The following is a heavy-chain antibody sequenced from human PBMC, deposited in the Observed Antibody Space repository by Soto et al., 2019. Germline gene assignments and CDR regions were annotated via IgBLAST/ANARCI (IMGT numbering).Heavy chain of an antibody. V-gene: IGHV3-23*01. CDR1: GFTFSSYA. Sequence: EVQLLESGGGLVQPGGSLRLSCAASGFTFSSYAMSWVRQAPGKGLEWVSAISGSGGSTYYADSVKGRFTISTDNSKNTLYLQMTSLRAEDTAVYYCARAFDWLVYPRFSYWGQGTLVTVCS. J-gene: IGHJ4*02. D-gene: IGHD3-9*01. CDR3: ARAFDWLVYPRFSY. CDR2: ISGSGGST.